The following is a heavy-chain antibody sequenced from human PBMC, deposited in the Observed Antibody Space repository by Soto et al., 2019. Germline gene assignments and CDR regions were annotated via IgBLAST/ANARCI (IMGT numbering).Heavy chain of an antibody. CDR2: IGSSGTTT. V-gene: IGHV3-23*01. Sequence: GGSLRLSCATSGFTFSNYDMTWVRQAPGKGLEWVSSIGSSGTTTYYADSVKGRFTISRGNSKNTLYLQMNSLRAEDTALYYCVILALGKFDFWGQGTLVTVSS. J-gene: IGHJ4*02. CDR1: GFTFSNYD. D-gene: IGHD1-26*01. CDR3: VILALGKFDF.